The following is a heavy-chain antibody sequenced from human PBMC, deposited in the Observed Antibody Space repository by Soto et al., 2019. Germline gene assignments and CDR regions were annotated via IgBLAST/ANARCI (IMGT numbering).Heavy chain of an antibody. V-gene: IGHV1-69*01. J-gene: IGHJ5*02. CDR2: IIPLFGTT. D-gene: IGHD6-13*01. CDR3: ARGATHGSSWYFWFDP. CDR1: GGTFSTYS. Sequence: QMQLVQSGAEVRMPGSSVKVSCKASGGTFSTYSINWVRQAPGQGLECMGGIIPLFGTTNYAQTFKGRVTITADESTSTAYMELSSLRAEDAAVYYCARGATHGSSWYFWFDPWGQGTLVTVSS.